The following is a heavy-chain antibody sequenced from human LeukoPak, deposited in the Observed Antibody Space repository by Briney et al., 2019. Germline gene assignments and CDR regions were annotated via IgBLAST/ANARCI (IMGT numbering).Heavy chain of an antibody. CDR3: ARGDYYDSSGYWNFDY. CDR1: GYTFTSYG. CDR2: INPNSGGT. V-gene: IGHV1-2*02. Sequence: RASVKVSCKASGYTFTSYGISWVRQAPGQGLEWMGWINPNSGGTNYAQKFQGRVTMTRDTSISTAYMELSRLRSDDTAVYYCARGDYYDSSGYWNFDYWGQGTLVTVSS. D-gene: IGHD3-22*01. J-gene: IGHJ4*02.